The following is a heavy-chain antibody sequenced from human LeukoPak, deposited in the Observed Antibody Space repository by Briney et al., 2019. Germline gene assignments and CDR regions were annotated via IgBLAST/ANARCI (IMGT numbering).Heavy chain of an antibody. J-gene: IGHJ4*02. CDR2: IYYSGST. D-gene: IGHD3-3*01. CDR3: ARAPYDFWSGYYGGLYFDY. Sequence: SETLSLTCTVSGYSISSGYYWGWIRQPPGKGLEWIGSIYYSGSTYYNPSLKSRVTISVDKSKNQFSLKLSSVTAADTAVYYCARAPYDFWSGYYGGLYFDYWGQGTLVTVSS. CDR1: GYSISSGYY. V-gene: IGHV4-38-2*02.